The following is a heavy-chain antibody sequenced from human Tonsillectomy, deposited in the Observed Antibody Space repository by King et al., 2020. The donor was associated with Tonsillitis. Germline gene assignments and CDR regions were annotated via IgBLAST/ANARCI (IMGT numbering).Heavy chain of an antibody. D-gene: IGHD3-10*01. CDR2: INAGNGDT. Sequence: QLVQSGAEVKKPGASVKVSCKASGYTFTSYAMHWVRQAPGQGLEWMGWINAGNGDTKYSQKFQGRVTITRDTSASTAYMELSSLRSEDTAVYFCARDPRITMVRGLGAFDIWGQGTMVTVSS. J-gene: IGHJ3*02. CDR3: ARDPRITMVRGLGAFDI. CDR1: GYTFTSYA. V-gene: IGHV1-3*01.